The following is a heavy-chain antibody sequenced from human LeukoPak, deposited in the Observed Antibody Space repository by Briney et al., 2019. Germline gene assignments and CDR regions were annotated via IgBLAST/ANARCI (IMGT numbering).Heavy chain of an antibody. CDR1: GGAISSYY. CDR3: ARGIGWELLNYFDY. V-gene: IGHV4-4*07. J-gene: IGHJ4*02. CDR2: IYTSGST. Sequence: SETLSLTCTVSGGAISSYYWSWIRQPAGKGLEWIGRIYTSGSTNYNPSLKSRVTMSVDTSKNQFSLQLSSVTAADTAVYYCARGIGWELLNYFDYWGQGTLVTVSS. D-gene: IGHD1-26*01.